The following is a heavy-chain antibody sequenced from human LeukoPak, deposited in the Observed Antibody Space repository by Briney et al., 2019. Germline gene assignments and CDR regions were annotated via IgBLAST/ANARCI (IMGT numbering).Heavy chain of an antibody. Sequence: GGSLRLSCAASGFTFSNAWMSWVRQAPGKGLEWVGRIKSNSAGGTTDYAAPVKGRFTISRDDSKNTLSLQMNSLKTEDTAVYYCTTGAAGNWGQGTLVTVSS. V-gene: IGHV3-15*01. D-gene: IGHD6-13*01. J-gene: IGHJ4*02. CDR3: TTGAAGN. CDR1: GFTFSNAW. CDR2: IKSNSAGGTT.